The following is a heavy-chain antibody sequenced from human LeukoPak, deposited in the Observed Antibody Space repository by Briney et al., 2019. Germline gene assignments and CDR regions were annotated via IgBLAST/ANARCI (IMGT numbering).Heavy chain of an antibody. CDR2: IYYSGST. D-gene: IGHD3-10*01. CDR3: ARVSSGWFDP. V-gene: IGHV4-59*11. Sequence: PSETLSLTCTVSGGSISSHYWSWIRQPPGKGLEWIGYIYYSGSTNYNPSLKSRVTISVDTSKNQFSLKLSSVTAADTAVYYCARVSSGWFDPWGQGTLVTVSS. CDR1: GGSISSHY. J-gene: IGHJ5*02.